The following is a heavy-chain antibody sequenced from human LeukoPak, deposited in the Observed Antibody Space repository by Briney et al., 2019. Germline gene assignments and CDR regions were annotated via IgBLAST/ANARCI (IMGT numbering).Heavy chain of an antibody. J-gene: IGHJ6*03. CDR2: IRSKAYGGTT. D-gene: IGHD3-3*01. CDR3: TRDEASWSGYLDYYYYYMDV. CDR1: GFTFGDYA. Sequence: PGGSLRLSCTASGFTFGDYAMSWVRQAPGKGLEWVGFIRSKAYGGTTEYAASVKGRFTISRDDSKSIAYLQMNSLKTEDTAVYYCTRDEASWSGYLDYYYYYMDVWGKGTTVTVSS. V-gene: IGHV3-49*04.